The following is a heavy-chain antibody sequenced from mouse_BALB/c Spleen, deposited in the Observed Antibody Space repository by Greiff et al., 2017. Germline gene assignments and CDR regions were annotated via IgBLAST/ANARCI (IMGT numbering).Heavy chain of an antibody. J-gene: IGHJ2*01. CDR2: ISSGGST. V-gene: IGHV5-6-5*01. D-gene: IGHD1-1*01. CDR3: ARGRDGSSYGY. CDR1: GFTFSSYA. Sequence: EVKLMESGGGLVKPGGSLKLSCAASGFTFSSYAMSWVRQTPEKRLEWVASISSGGSTYYPDSVKGRFTISRDNARNILYLQMSSLRSEDTAMYYCARGRDGSSYGYWGQGTTLTVSS.